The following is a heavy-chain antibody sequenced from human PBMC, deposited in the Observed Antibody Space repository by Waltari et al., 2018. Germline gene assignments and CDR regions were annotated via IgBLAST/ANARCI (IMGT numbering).Heavy chain of an antibody. V-gene: IGHV6-1*01. CDR3: ARVGASSGWTDFDY. CDR1: GDSVSSNSAA. CDR2: TYYRSKWYN. Sequence: QVQLQQSGPGLVKPSQPLSLTCPISGDSVSSNSAAWNWLRQSPSRGLEWLGRTYYRSKWYNDYAVSVKSRITINPDTSKNQFSLQLNSVTPEDTAVYYCARVGASSGWTDFDYWGQGTLVTVSS. J-gene: IGHJ4*02. D-gene: IGHD6-19*01.